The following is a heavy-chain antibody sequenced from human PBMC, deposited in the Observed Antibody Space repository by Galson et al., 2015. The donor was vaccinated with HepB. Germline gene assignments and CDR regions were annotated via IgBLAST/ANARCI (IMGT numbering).Heavy chain of an antibody. V-gene: IGHV3-7*01. CDR3: ARDGDYSFWSGYRFDY. CDR2: IKQDGRGT. CDR1: GFTLSPHW. J-gene: IGHJ4*02. Sequence: SLRLSCAASGFTLSPHWMSWVRQAPGKGLEWVASIKQDGRGTYYVDSVKGRFTISRDNARNSLFLQMNSLRAEDTAVYYCARDGDYSFWSGYRFDYWGQGTLVIVSS. D-gene: IGHD3-3*01.